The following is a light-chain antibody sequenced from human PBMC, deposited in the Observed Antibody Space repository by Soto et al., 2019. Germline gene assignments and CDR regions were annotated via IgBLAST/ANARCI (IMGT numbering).Light chain of an antibody. CDR2: AVS. CDR1: QDLSSN. CDR3: QQYSHWPLT. J-gene: IGKJ4*01. V-gene: IGKV3-15*01. Sequence: EIVLTQSPGTLSLSPGERATLSCRASQDLSSNLTWYQQKPGQAPRLLIYAVSNRATGIPGRFSGSGSGTEFTLTISSLQSEDFAVYYCQQYSHWPLTFGGGTKVDIK.